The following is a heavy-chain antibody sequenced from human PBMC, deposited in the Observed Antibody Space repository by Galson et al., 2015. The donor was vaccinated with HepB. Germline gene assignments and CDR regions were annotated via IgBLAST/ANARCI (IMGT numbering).Heavy chain of an antibody. CDR2: IWFDGTNP. CDR3: ARVQDYSIGWYDVDY. D-gene: IGHD6-19*01. J-gene: IGHJ4*02. Sequence: SLRLSCAASGFTFSSYSMHWVRQAPGKGLQWVVFIWFDGTNPSYAGSVRGRFTISRDNSENTLYLQMNNLRAEDTAVYYCARVQDYSIGWYDVDYWGQGTLVTVSS. V-gene: IGHV3-33*01. CDR1: GFTFSSYS.